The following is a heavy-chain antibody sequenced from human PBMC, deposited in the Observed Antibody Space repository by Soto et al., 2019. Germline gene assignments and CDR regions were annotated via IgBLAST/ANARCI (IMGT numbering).Heavy chain of an antibody. CDR1: GYTFTGYY. Sequence: ASVKVSCKASGYTFTGYYMHWVRQAPGQGLEWMGWINPNSGGTNYAQKFQGWVTMTRDTSISTAYMELSRLRSDDTAVYYCARGYLRRSYSGYDSGYYYYYGMDVWGQGTTVTVSS. D-gene: IGHD5-12*01. J-gene: IGHJ6*02. CDR3: ARGYLRRSYSGYDSGYYYYYGMDV. CDR2: INPNSGGT. V-gene: IGHV1-2*04.